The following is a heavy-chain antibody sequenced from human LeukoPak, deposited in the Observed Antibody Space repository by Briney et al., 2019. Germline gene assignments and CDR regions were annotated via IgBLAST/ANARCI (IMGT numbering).Heavy chain of an antibody. Sequence: ESGPTLVNPTQTLTLTCTFSGFSLSTRGVGVGWIRQPPGKALEWLSLIYWDDDKRYSPSLKSRLTITKDTSKNQVVLTMTNMDPVDTATYYCAHSDLGYCSGGSCLDYWGQGALVTVSS. CDR3: AHSDLGYCSGGSCLDY. J-gene: IGHJ4*02. V-gene: IGHV2-5*02. D-gene: IGHD2-15*01. CDR1: GFSLSTRGVG. CDR2: IYWDDDK.